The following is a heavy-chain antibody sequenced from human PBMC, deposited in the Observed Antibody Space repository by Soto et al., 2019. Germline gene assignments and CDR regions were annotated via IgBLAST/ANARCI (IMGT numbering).Heavy chain of an antibody. CDR2: ISYDGSD. Sequence: QMQLVESGGGVVQPGRSLRLSCVASGFPFREFGMHWVRQAPGKGLEWVALISYDGSDYADSVKGRFTISRDDSRDTLFLHTDNLRPEDTGVFYCARRWNYYLAFWGQGTLVAVSS. CDR1: GFPFREFG. J-gene: IGHJ4*02. D-gene: IGHD1-1*01. CDR3: ARRWNYYLAF. V-gene: IGHV3-30*03.